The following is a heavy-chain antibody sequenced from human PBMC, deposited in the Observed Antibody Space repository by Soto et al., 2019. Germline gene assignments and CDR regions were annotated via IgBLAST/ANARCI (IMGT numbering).Heavy chain of an antibody. D-gene: IGHD4-17*01. J-gene: IGHJ4*02. CDR1: GFTFSSYG. CDR3: AKGDTTVTTY. V-gene: IGHV3-30*18. CDR2: ISYDGSNK. Sequence: QVQLVESGGGVVQPGRSLRLSCAASGFTFSSYGMHWVRQAPGKGLEWVAVISYDGSNKYYADSVKGRFTISRDNSKNTLYLQMNSLRAEDTAVYYCAKGDTTVTTYWGQGTLVTVPS.